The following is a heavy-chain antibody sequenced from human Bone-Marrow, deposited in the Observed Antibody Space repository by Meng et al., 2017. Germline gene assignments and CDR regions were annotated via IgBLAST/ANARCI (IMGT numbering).Heavy chain of an antibody. J-gene: IGHJ4*02. V-gene: IGHV1-3*01. CDR2: INAGNGNT. CDR1: GYTFTSYA. Sequence: QVQLVQAGAEVKKAGASVKVSCKASGYTFTSYAMHWVRQASGQRLEWMGWINAGNGNTKYSQKFQGRVTITRDTSASTAYMELSSLRSEDTAVYYCARDPPYGEYGGPFDYWGQGTLVTVSS. CDR3: ARDPPYGEYGGPFDY. D-gene: IGHD3-10*01.